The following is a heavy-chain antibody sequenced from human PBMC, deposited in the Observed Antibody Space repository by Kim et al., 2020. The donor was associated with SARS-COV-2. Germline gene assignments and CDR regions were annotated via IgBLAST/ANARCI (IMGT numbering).Heavy chain of an antibody. D-gene: IGHD6-13*01. J-gene: IGHJ6*02. CDR1: GGSISSGDYY. CDR3: ARDSKAAAGNGPYGMDV. Sequence: SETLSLTCTVSGGSISSGDYYWSWIRQPPGKGLEWIGYIYYSGSTYNNPSLKSRVTISVDTSKNQFSLKLSSVTAADTAVYYCARDSKAAAGNGPYGMDVWGQGTTVTVSS. CDR2: IYYSGST. V-gene: IGHV4-30-4*01.